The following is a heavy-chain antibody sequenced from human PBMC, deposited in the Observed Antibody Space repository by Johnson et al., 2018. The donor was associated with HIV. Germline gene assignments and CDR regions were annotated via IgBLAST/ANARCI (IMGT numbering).Heavy chain of an antibody. J-gene: IGHJ3*02. CDR2: INWNGCST. CDR1: GFTFDDYG. V-gene: IGHV3-20*04. D-gene: IGHD3-10*01. Sequence: VQLVESGGGVVRPGGSLRLSCAASGFTFDDYGMSWVRQAPGKGLEWVSGINWNGCSTGYADSVKGRFTISRYNAKNSLYLQMNSLRAEDTALYYCARDLYYGSGSSVAFDIWGQGTMVTVSS. CDR3: ARDLYYGSGSSVAFDI.